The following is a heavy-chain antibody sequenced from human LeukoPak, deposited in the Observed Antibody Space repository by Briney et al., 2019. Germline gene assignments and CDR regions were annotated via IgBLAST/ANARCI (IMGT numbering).Heavy chain of an antibody. D-gene: IGHD2-15*01. Sequence: SETLSLTCTVSGGSISSYYWSWIRQPPGKGLEWIGSMYYSGSTNYNPSLKSRVTISVDTSKNQFSLKLSSVTAADTAVYYCARHPIVVGSKWWFDPWGQGTLVTVSS. CDR2: MYYSGST. J-gene: IGHJ5*02. V-gene: IGHV4-59*01. CDR1: GGSISSYY. CDR3: ARHPIVVGSKWWFDP.